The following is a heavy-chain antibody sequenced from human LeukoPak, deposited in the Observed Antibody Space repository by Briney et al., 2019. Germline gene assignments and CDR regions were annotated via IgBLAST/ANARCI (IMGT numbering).Heavy chain of an antibody. J-gene: IGHJ4*02. CDR3: ASKQGDY. V-gene: IGHV3-7*01. CDR2: INPDGSGK. CDR1: GFTFNSYW. Sequence: PGGSLRLSCAASGFTFNSYWMIWVRQAPGKGLEWVANINPDGSGKYYVDSVKGRFTISRDNAKKSLYLQMNSLRAEDTAVYYCASKQGDYWGQGTLDTVSS.